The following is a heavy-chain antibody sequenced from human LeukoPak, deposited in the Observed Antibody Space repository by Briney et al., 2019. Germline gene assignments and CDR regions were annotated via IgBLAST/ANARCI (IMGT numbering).Heavy chain of an antibody. CDR3: VTYYFDSSGPKKNY. J-gene: IGHJ4*02. CDR2: IYYSGST. D-gene: IGHD3-22*01. CDR1: GVSVSSGSYH. Sequence: SETLSLTCTVSGVSVSSGSYHWSWIRQPPGKGLGWIGYIYYSGSTNYNPSLKSRVTISVDTSKNQFSLKLSSVTAADTAVYYCVTYYFDSSGPKKNYWGQGTLVTVSS. V-gene: IGHV4-61*01.